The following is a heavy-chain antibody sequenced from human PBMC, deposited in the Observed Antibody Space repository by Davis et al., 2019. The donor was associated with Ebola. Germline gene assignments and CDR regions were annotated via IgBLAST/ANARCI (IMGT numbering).Heavy chain of an antibody. CDR1: GFTFSSYS. CDR3: TINYYDSSGVTPFDY. Sequence: PGGSLRLSCAASGFTFSSYSINWVRQAPGKGLEWVGFIRSKAYGGTTEYAASVKGRFTISRDDSKSIAYLQMNSLKTEDTAVYYCTINYYDSSGVTPFDYWGQGTLVTVSS. V-gene: IGHV3-49*04. CDR2: IRSKAYGGTT. D-gene: IGHD3-22*01. J-gene: IGHJ4*02.